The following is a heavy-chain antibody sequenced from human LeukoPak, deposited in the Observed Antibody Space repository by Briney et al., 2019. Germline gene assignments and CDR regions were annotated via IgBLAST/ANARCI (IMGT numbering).Heavy chain of an antibody. V-gene: IGHV3-23*01. J-gene: IGHJ4*02. D-gene: IGHD2-21*02. CDR1: GFTFSNYA. CDR2: ISGSRGST. Sequence: GGSLRLSCAASGFTFSNYAMSWVRQAPGKGLEWVSAISGSRGSTYYADSVKGRFTISRDNSKNTLYLQMNSLRAEDTAVYYCAKMTAMGFSDYWGQGTLDTVSS. CDR3: AKMTAMGFSDY.